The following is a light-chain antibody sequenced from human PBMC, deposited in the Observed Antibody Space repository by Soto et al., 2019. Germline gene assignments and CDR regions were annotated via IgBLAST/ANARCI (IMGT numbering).Light chain of an antibody. J-gene: IGKJ1*01. CDR2: DAS. Sequence: EIVLTQSPATLSLSPGERATLSCRASQSVSSYLAWYQQKPGQAPRLLIYDASNRATGIPARFSGSGSGTDFTLTISSLEPEDLAVYYCQQRSNWPCPFDQGTKVEIK. CDR1: QSVSSY. V-gene: IGKV3-11*01. CDR3: QQRSNWPCP.